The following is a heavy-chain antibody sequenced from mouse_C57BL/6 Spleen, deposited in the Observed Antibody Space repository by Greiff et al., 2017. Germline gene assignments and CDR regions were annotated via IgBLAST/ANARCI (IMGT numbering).Heavy chain of an antibody. CDR1: GYTFTSYW. CDR2: IDPSDSYT. V-gene: IGHV1-69*01. J-gene: IGHJ3*01. CDR3: AIYYGSSPWFAY. Sequence: LQPGAELVMPGASVKLSCKASGYTFTSYWMHWVKQRPGQGLEWIGEIDPSDSYTNYNQKFKGKSTLTVDKSSSTAYMQLSSLTSEDSAVYYCAIYYGSSPWFAYWGQGTLVTVSA. D-gene: IGHD1-1*01.